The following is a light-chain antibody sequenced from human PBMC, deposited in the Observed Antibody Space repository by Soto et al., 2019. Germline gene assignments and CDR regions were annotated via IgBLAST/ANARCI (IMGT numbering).Light chain of an antibody. CDR3: SSYTGSVTL. J-gene: IGLJ2*01. V-gene: IGLV2-14*01. CDR2: EVS. Sequence: QSALTQPASVSGSPGQSITISCTGTSSDIGGYNFVSWYRQHPGKAPHLMIYEVSNRPSGVSNRFSGSKSGDTASLTISGLQAEDEADYYCSSYTGSVTLFGGGTQLTVL. CDR1: SSDIGGYNF.